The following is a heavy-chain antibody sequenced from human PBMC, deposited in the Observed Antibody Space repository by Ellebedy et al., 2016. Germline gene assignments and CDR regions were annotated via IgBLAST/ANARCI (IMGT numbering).Heavy chain of an antibody. J-gene: IGHJ2*01. D-gene: IGHD3-10*01. CDR2: INHSGST. V-gene: IGHV4-34*01. CDR3: AREERMVRGVRVWYFDL. Sequence: SETLSLTCAVYGGSFSGYYWSWIRQPPGKGLEWIGEINHSGSTNYNPSLNSRVTISVDTSKNQFSLKLSSVTAADTAVYYCAREERMVRGVRVWYFDLWGRGSLVTVSS. CDR1: GGSFSGYY.